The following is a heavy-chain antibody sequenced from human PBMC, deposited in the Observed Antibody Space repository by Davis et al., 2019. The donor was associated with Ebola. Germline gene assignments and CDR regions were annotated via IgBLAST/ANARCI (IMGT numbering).Heavy chain of an antibody. Sequence: PGGSLRLSCKGSGYTFSNNWIAWVRHMPGRGLEWIGRIDPSDSYTDYSPSFQGHVSISADKSTNTAYLQWRSLQPSDTAIYYCARRDQNYYYGMDVWGQGTTVTVSS. J-gene: IGHJ6*02. CDR1: GYTFSNNW. CDR3: ARRDQNYYYGMDV. CDR2: IDPSDSYT. V-gene: IGHV5-10-1*01.